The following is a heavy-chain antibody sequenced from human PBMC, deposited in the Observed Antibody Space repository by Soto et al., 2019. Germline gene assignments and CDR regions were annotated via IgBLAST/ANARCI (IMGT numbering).Heavy chain of an antibody. CDR1: GYTFTGYY. Sequence: ASVKVSCKASGYTFTGYYMHWVRQAPGQGLEWMGWINPNSGGTNYAQKFQGRVTMTRDTSISTAYMELSRLRSDDTAVYYCARDRTTIFGVVIIRNGMDVWGQGTTVTV. CDR3: ARDRTTIFGVVIIRNGMDV. V-gene: IGHV1-2*02. J-gene: IGHJ6*02. CDR2: INPNSGGT. D-gene: IGHD3-3*01.